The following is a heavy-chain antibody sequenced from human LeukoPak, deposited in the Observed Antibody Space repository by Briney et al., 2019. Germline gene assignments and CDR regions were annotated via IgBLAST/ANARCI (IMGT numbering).Heavy chain of an antibody. CDR2: IYTSGST. J-gene: IGHJ4*02. CDR1: GGSINSFY. CDR3: ARDRTDWGSFDY. V-gene: IGHV4-4*07. Sequence: PSETLSLTFTVSGGSINSFYWSWIRQPAGKGLEWIGRIYTSGSTNYNPSLKSRVTMSVDTSKNQFSLKLSSVTAADTAVYYCARDRTDWGSFDYWGQGTLVTVSP. D-gene: IGHD7-27*01.